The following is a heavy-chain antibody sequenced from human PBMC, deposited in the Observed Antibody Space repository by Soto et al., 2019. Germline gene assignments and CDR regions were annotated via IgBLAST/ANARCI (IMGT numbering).Heavy chain of an antibody. CDR3: ARGPYSSTPNWFDP. Sequence: QVQLVQSGAEVKKPGSSVKVSCKASGGTFSSYTISWVRQAPGQGLEWMGRIIPILGIANYAQKFQGRVTITADKSTSTAYTELSSLRSEDTAVYYCARGPYSSTPNWFDPWGQGTLVTVSS. J-gene: IGHJ5*02. CDR2: IIPILGIA. V-gene: IGHV1-69*02. CDR1: GGTFSSYT. D-gene: IGHD6-13*01.